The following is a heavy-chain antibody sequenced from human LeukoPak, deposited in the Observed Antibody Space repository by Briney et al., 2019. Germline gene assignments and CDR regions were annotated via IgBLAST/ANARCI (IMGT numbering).Heavy chain of an antibody. CDR2: ISYDGDNK. D-gene: IGHD6-13*01. CDR1: GFTFSSYG. J-gene: IGHJ4*02. Sequence: GGSLRLSCAASGFTFSSYGMHWARQAPGKGLEWVAVISYDGDNKYFADSVKGRFAIPRDNSKNTLYLQMNSLRAEDTAVYYCVKTAAGYFDYWGQGTLVTVSS. CDR3: VKTAAGYFDY. V-gene: IGHV3-33*05.